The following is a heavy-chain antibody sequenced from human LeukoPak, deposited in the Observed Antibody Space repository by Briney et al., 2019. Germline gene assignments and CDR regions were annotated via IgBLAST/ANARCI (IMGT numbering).Heavy chain of an antibody. CDR2: ISGSGGST. CDR1: GFTFSSYA. D-gene: IGHD2-15*01. J-gene: IGHJ6*03. CDR3: AKDLAYYYYYYYMDV. V-gene: IGHV3-23*01. Sequence: GGSLRLSCAASGFTFSSYAMSWVRQAPGKGLEWVSAISGSGGSTYYADSVKGRFTISRDNSKNTLYLQMNSLRAEDTAVYYCAKDLAYYYYYYYMDVWGKGTTVTVSS.